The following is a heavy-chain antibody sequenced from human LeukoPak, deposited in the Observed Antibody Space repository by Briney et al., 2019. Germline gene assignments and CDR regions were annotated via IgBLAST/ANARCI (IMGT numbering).Heavy chain of an antibody. V-gene: IGHV3-30*14. D-gene: IGHD6-19*01. CDR2: ISYDGSNK. Sequence: GGSLRLSCAASGFTFSSYAMHWVRQAPGRGLEWVAVISYDGSNKYYADSVKGRFTISRDNSKNTLYLQMNSLRAEDTAVYYCARGGAVAGTLFDYWGQGTLVTVSS. J-gene: IGHJ4*02. CDR3: ARGGAVAGTLFDY. CDR1: GFTFSSYA.